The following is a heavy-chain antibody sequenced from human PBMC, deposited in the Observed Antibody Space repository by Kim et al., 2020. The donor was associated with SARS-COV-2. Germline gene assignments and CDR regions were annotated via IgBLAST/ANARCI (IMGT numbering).Heavy chain of an antibody. J-gene: IGHJ5*02. D-gene: IGHD3-9*01. V-gene: IGHV4-34*01. CDR2: INHSGST. CDR3: ARVKKLRYFDWLRKDNWFDP. CDR1: GGSFSGYY. Sequence: SETLSLTCAVYGGSFSGYYWSWIRQPPGKGLEWIGEINHSGSTNYNPSLKSRVTISVDTSKNQFSLKLSSVTAADTAVYYCARVKKLRYFDWLRKDNWFDPWGQGTLVTVSS.